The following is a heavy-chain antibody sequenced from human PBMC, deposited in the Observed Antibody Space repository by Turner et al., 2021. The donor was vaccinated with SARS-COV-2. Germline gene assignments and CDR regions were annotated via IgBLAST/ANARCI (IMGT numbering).Heavy chain of an antibody. D-gene: IGHD3-10*01. CDR1: GFTFSSYA. J-gene: IGHJ6*02. CDR2: ISGSSGST. Sequence: EVQLLESGGGLVQPGGSLRLSCAACGFTFSSYAMSLVRQAPVKELVCVSTISGSSGSTYYADSVKGRFTISIYNSKHTLYLQINSLRAEDTAVYYCALYDGFGEDINYYYYYGMDFWGQGTTVTVSS. CDR3: ALYDGFGEDINYYYYYGMDF. V-gene: IGHV3-23*01.